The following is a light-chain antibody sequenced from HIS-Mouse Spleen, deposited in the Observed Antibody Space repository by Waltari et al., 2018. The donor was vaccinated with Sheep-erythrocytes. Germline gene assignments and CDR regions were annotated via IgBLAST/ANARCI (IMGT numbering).Light chain of an antibody. Sequence: QSALTQPASVSGSPGQSITISCTGTSSDVGSYNLVSWYQQHPGKAPKRMIYEGSKRPSGVSKRFSGSKSGNPASLTISGLQAEDEADYYCCSYAGSSTPWVFGGGTKLTVL. CDR1: SSDVGSYNL. J-gene: IGLJ3*02. V-gene: IGLV2-23*01. CDR2: EGS. CDR3: CSYAGSSTPWV.